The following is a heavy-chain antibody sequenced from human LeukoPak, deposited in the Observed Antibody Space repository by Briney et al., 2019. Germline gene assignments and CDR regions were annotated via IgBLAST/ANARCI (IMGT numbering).Heavy chain of an antibody. Sequence: GGSLRLSCAASGFIFSSYGMHWVRQAPGKGLEWVAVISYDGSNKYYADSVKGRFTISRDNSKNTLYLQMNSLRAEDTAVYYCARDPYCSSTSCYDHFDYWGQGTLVTVSS. CDR2: ISYDGSNK. CDR3: ARDPYCSSTSCYDHFDY. J-gene: IGHJ4*02. D-gene: IGHD2-2*01. V-gene: IGHV3-30*19. CDR1: GFIFSSYG.